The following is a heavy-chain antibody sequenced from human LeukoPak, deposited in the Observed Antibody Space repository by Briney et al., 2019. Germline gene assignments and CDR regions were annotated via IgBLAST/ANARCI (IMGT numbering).Heavy chain of an antibody. J-gene: IGHJ3*02. CDR3: AFGSYLDAFDI. D-gene: IGHD1-26*01. V-gene: IGHV4-39*07. Sequence: PSETLSLTCTVSGGSISGSSYYWGWIRQPPGKGLEWIGSIYYSGSTYYNPSLKSRVTISVDKSKNQFSLKLSSVTAADTAVYYCAFGSYLDAFDIWGQGTMVTVSS. CDR2: IYYSGST. CDR1: GGSISGSSYY.